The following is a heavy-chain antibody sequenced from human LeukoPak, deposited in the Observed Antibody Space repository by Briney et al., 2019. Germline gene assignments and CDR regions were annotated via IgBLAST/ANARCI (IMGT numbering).Heavy chain of an antibody. J-gene: IGHJ4*02. CDR3: ARATYYYDSSGRYYFDY. D-gene: IGHD3-22*01. CDR2: ISSSGSTI. Sequence: PGGSPRLSCAASGFTFSDYYMSWIRQAPGKGLEWVSYISSSGSTIYYADSVKGRFTISRDNAKNSLYLQMNSLRAEDTAVYYCARATYYYDSSGRYYFDYWGQGTLVTVSS. V-gene: IGHV3-11*04. CDR1: GFTFSDYY.